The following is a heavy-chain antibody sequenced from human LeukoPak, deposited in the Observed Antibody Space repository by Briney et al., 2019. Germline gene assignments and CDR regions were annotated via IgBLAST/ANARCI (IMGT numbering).Heavy chain of an antibody. D-gene: IGHD5-24*01. J-gene: IGHJ4*02. CDR3: ARNPPMAYYFDY. Sequence: PGGSLRLSCAASGFTFSNAWMSWIRQPPGKGLEWIGYIYYSGSTNYNPSLKSRVTISVDTSKNQFSLKLSSVTAADTAVYYCARNPPMAYYFDYWGQGTLVTVSS. CDR1: GFTFSNAW. CDR2: IYYSGST. V-gene: IGHV4-59*01.